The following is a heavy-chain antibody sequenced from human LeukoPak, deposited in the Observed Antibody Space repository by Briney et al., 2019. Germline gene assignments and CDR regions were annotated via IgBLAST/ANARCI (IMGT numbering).Heavy chain of an antibody. D-gene: IGHD2-2*01. CDR3: ARGSPYCSSTSCLGGWFDP. Sequence: SETLSLTCTVSGGSISSYYWSWIRQPPGKGLEWIGYIYYSGSTNYNPSLKSRVTISVDTSKNQLSLKLSSVTAADTAVYYCARGSPYCSSTSCLGGWFDPWGQGTLVTVSS. CDR2: IYYSGST. V-gene: IGHV4-59*01. CDR1: GGSISSYY. J-gene: IGHJ5*02.